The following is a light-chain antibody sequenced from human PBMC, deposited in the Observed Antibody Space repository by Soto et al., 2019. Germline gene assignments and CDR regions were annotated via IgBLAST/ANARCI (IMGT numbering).Light chain of an antibody. Sequence: QSVLTQSPSASGTPGQGVTISCSGSSSNIGSNTVDWYQQFPGTAPKLLIYGNSNRPSGVPDRFSGSKSGTSASLAITGLQAEDEADYYCQSCDSSLSGSGVFGTGTKLTVL. CDR2: GNS. V-gene: IGLV1-44*01. CDR3: QSCDSSLSGSGV. J-gene: IGLJ1*01. CDR1: SSNIGSNT.